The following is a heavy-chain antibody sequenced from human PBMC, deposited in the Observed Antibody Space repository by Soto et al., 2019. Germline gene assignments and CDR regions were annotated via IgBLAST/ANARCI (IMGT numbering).Heavy chain of an antibody. CDR1: GFSFSSYE. Sequence: PGGSLRLSCAASGFSFSSYEMNWVRQAPGKGLEWISYIGSSGSIMYYADSVKGRFTISRDNAKNSLYLQMDSLRAEDTAVYFCARDPTIFGVVIAHFDSWGQGTPVTVSS. CDR3: ARDPTIFGVVIAHFDS. J-gene: IGHJ4*02. CDR2: IGSSGSIM. V-gene: IGHV3-48*03. D-gene: IGHD3-3*01.